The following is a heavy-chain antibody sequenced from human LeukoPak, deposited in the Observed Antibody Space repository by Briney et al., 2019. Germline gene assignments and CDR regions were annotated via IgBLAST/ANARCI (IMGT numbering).Heavy chain of an antibody. J-gene: IGHJ4*02. CDR3: ARHESSGYAFYEY. CDR1: SGSVNSGSYF. Sequence: PSETLSLTCTVSSGSVNSGSYFWNWIRQPPGKGLEWIGYINYSGRTKYNPSLKSRATISVDTSKNQFSLTLSSVTAADTAVYFCARHESSGYAFYEYWGQGTLVTVSS. V-gene: IGHV4-61*01. D-gene: IGHD5-12*01. CDR2: INYSGRT.